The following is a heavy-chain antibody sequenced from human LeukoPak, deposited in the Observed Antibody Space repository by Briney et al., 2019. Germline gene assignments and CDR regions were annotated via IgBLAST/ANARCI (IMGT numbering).Heavy chain of an antibody. CDR1: GGSFSGYY. CDR3: ARGISSWFTYFDY. Sequence: SETLSLTCAVYGGSFSGYYGSWIRQPPGKGLEWIGEINHSGSTNYNPSLKSRVTISVDTSKNQFSLKLSSVTAADTAVYYCARGISSWFTYFDYWGQRTLVTVSS. CDR2: INHSGST. D-gene: IGHD6-13*01. J-gene: IGHJ4*02. V-gene: IGHV4-34*01.